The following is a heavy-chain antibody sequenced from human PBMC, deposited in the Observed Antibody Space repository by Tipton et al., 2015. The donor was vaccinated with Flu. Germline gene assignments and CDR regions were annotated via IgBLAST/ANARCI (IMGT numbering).Heavy chain of an antibody. Sequence: QLVQSGAEVKKPGESLKISCKGTGYSFTSYWIGWVRQMPGKGLEWMGIIYPGDSDTRYSPSLQGQVTITADKSISTAYLQWSRLMASYTAMYYCVRRGGVIGTGGDYWGQGTLVTVSS. CDR1: GYSFTSYW. V-gene: IGHV5-51*03. D-gene: IGHD2-21*01. CDR2: IYPGDSDT. CDR3: VRRGGVIGTGGDY. J-gene: IGHJ4*02.